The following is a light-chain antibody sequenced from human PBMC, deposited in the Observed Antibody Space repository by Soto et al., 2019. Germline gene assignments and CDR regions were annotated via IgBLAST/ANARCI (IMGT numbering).Light chain of an antibody. Sequence: EILMTKSRGTLSESPGERATLCCRASHSVRSNLAWYQQKPGQAPRLLIYGASTRATGVPARFSGSGSGTEFALTICGLQSEDSAVYYCQQYQVVWKFGQGTMVDIK. CDR1: HSVRSN. CDR2: GAS. V-gene: IGKV3-15*01. CDR3: QQYQVVWK. J-gene: IGKJ1*01.